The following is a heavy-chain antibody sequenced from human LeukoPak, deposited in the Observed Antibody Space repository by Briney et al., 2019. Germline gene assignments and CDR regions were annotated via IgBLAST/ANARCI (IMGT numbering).Heavy chain of an antibody. CDR3: ARSMIASSFDY. V-gene: IGHV1-69*04. Sequence: SVKVSCKASGGTFSSYAISWVRQAPGQGLEWMGRIIPILGIANYAQKFQGRVTITADKSTSTAYMELSSLRSEDTAVYYCARSMIASSFDYWGQGTLVTVSS. CDR1: GGTFSSYA. J-gene: IGHJ4*02. CDR2: IIPILGIA. D-gene: IGHD3-22*01.